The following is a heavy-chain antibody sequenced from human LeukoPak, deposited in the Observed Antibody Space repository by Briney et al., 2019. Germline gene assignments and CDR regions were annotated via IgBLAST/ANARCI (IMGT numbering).Heavy chain of an antibody. D-gene: IGHD3-3*01. V-gene: IGHV1-18*01. CDR2: ISAYNGNT. CDR1: GYTFTSYG. J-gene: IGHJ4*02. CDR3: ARVQSKSYDFWSGYYTGGLDY. Sequence: ASVKVSCKASGYTFTSYGISWVRQSPGQGLEWMGWISAYNGNTNYAQKLQGRVTMTTDTSTSTAYMELRSLRSDDTAVYYCARVQSKSYDFWSGYYTGGLDYWGQGTLVTVSS.